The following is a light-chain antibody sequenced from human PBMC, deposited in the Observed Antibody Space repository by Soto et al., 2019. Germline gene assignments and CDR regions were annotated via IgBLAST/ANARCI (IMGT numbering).Light chain of an antibody. V-gene: IGKV3-20*01. Sequence: IVLTQSPGTLSFSPGERATLSCRASQSVSSGYLAWYQQKPGQAPRLLIYGASTRATGIPDRFSGSGSGTDFTLTISRLEPEDFAVYYCQQYSSSPSITFGQGARLEI. CDR2: GAS. J-gene: IGKJ5*01. CDR3: QQYSSSPSIT. CDR1: QSVSSGY.